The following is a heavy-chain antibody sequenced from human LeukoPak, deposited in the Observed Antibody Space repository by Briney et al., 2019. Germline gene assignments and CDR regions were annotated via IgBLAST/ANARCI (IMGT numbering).Heavy chain of an antibody. Sequence: PGGSLSLSCTTTGFTFGDYGMTWRRPAPGQGLEGLGFIRSRLYGGTTEYAASVKDRFTVSRDDSKSIAYLQMNNANTEDTAVYFCGRGLTVVGAKYYFDYWGQGTLVTVSS. D-gene: IGHD1-26*01. V-gene: IGHV3-49*03. CDR3: GRGLTVVGAKYYFDY. CDR1: GFTFGDYG. CDR2: IRSRLYGGTT. J-gene: IGHJ4*02.